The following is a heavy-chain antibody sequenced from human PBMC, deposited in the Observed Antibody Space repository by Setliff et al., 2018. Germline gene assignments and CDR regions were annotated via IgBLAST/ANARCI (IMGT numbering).Heavy chain of an antibody. CDR2: ISAAGGDA. J-gene: IGHJ3*02. V-gene: IGHV1-3*01. D-gene: IGHD1-26*01. CDR3: ARARGSGARAFDI. CDR1: GYIFTSNA. Sequence: ASVKVSCKASGYIFTSNAIHWVRQAPGQRLEWMGWISAAGGDAKYSQKFQDRGTITRDTSATTAYIGLSSLRSEDTAVYYCARARGSGARAFDIWGQGTMVTVSS.